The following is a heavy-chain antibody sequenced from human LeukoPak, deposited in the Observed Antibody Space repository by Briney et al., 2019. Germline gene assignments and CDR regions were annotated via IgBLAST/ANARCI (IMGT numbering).Heavy chain of an antibody. CDR3: AIQMTTGRRSYYFDY. CDR1: GFTFGDYA. J-gene: IGHJ4*02. CDR2: IRSKPYGGTT. Sequence: GGSLRLSRTTSGFTFGDYAMTWVRQAPGKGLEWIGFIRSKPYGGTTDYAASVKGRFIISRDDSKSIAYLQMNSLQTEDTAVYYCAIQMTTGRRSYYFDYWGQGTLVTVSS. V-gene: IGHV3-49*04. D-gene: IGHD4-11*01.